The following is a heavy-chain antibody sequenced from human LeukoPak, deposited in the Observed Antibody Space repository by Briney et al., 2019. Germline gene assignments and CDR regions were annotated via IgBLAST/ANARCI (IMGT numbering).Heavy chain of an antibody. J-gene: IGHJ5*02. D-gene: IGHD6-19*01. CDR1: GYTFTSYY. CDR2: INPSGGST. CDR3: AREREAWLVRGWFDP. V-gene: IGHV1-46*03. Sequence: ASVKGSCKASGYTFTSYYMHWVRQAPGQGLEWMGIINPSGGSTSYAQKFQGRVTMTRDTSTSTVYMELSSLRSEDTAVYYCAREREAWLVRGWFDPWGQGTLVTVSS.